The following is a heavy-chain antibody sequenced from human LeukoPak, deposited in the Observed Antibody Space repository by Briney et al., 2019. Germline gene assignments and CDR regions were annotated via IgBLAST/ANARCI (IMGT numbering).Heavy chain of an antibody. J-gene: IGHJ6*03. CDR1: GYRFTTYW. CDR3: ARHGAGTTDYYYYMDV. V-gene: IGHV5-51*01. CDR2: IYPGDSDT. D-gene: IGHD1-7*01. Sequence: GESLKISCKGSGYRFTTYWIGWVRQMPGKVLEWMGIIYPGDSDTRYSPSFQGQVPISADKSISTAYLQWSSLKASDTAMYYCARHGAGTTDYYYYMDVWGKGTTVTVSS.